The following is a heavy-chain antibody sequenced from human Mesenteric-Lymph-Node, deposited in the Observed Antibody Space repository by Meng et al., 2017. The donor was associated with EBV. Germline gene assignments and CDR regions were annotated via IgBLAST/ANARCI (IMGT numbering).Heavy chain of an antibody. J-gene: IGHJ5*02. Sequence: VQRPQQVHGPGQPSQTLSSTCAISGDSGSNINGGWNWSRQSPSRGLEWLGRTYYRSKWYNDYAVSVKGRITINPDTTKNQVSLQLNSVTPEDTAVYYCAGVGSTISTDWFDTWGQGTLVTASS. V-gene: IGHV6-1*01. CDR1: GDSGSNINGG. CDR2: TYYRSKWYN. D-gene: IGHD3-9*01. CDR3: AGVGSTISTDWFDT.